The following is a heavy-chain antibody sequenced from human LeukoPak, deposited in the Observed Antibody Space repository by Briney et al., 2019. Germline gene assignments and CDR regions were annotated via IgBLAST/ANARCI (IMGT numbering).Heavy chain of an antibody. Sequence: GGSLRLSCAASGFTVSSNYMSWVRQAPGKGLEWVSVIYSGGSTYYADSVKGRFTIPRDNSKNTLYLQMNSLRAEDTAVYYCARLFYDSSGYYYPYYFDYWGQGTLVTVSS. D-gene: IGHD3-22*01. CDR1: GFTVSSNY. CDR3: ARLFYDSSGYYYPYYFDY. V-gene: IGHV3-53*01. J-gene: IGHJ4*02. CDR2: IYSGGST.